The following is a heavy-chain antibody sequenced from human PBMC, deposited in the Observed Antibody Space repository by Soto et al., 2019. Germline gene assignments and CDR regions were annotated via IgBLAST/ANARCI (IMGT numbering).Heavy chain of an antibody. CDR1: GFTFSSYS. J-gene: IGHJ4*02. CDR3: AGDMGYDSSGYYGPDY. V-gene: IGHV3-21*01. CDR2: ISSSSSYI. D-gene: IGHD3-22*01. Sequence: GGSLRLSCAASGFTFSSYSMNWVRQAPGKGLEWVSSISSSSSYIYYADSVKGRFTISRDNAKNSLYLQMNSLRAEDTAVYYCAGDMGYDSSGYYGPDYWGQGTLVTVSS.